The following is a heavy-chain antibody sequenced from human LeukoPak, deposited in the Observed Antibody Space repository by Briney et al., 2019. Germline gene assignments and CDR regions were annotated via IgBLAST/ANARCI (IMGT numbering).Heavy chain of an antibody. J-gene: IGHJ1*01. D-gene: IGHD4-11*01. V-gene: IGHV3-33*01. CDR3: ATGGNFYYSH. CDR1: GFPFSGYG. Sequence: GGSLRLSCAASGFPFSGYGMHWVRQAPGKGLEWVAVAYGDGSSQYYADSVKGRFSISKDISKSTLSLQMNSLRAEDTAVYSCATGGNFYYSHWGQGTLVTVSS. CDR2: AYGDGSSQ.